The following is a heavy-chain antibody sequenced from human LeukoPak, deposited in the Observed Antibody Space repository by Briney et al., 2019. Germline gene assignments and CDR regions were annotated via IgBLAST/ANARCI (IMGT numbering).Heavy chain of an antibody. V-gene: IGHV3-48*03. CDR1: GFTFSSYE. J-gene: IGHJ4*02. CDR3: ARVQRGIAVALDY. Sequence: HSGGSLRLSCAASGFTFSSYEMNWVRQAPGKGLEWVSYISTTGSSIYYADSVKGRFTISRDNVKNLLYLQMNSLRAEDTAVYYCARVQRGIAVALDYWGQGTLVTVSS. CDR2: ISTTGSSI. D-gene: IGHD6-19*01.